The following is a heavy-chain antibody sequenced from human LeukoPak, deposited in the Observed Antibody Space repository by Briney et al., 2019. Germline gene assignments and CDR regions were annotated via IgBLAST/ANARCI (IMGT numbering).Heavy chain of an antibody. CDR2: ISGSGGST. CDR1: GFTFSSYA. Sequence: GGSLRLSCAASGFTFSSYAMSWVRQAPGKGLEWVSAISGSGGSTYYADSVKGRFTISRDNSKSTLYLQMNSLRAEDTAVYYCAKESGYYGSGSYYSAGFFDYWGQGTLVTASS. J-gene: IGHJ4*02. V-gene: IGHV3-23*01. CDR3: AKESGYYGSGSYYSAGFFDY. D-gene: IGHD3-10*01.